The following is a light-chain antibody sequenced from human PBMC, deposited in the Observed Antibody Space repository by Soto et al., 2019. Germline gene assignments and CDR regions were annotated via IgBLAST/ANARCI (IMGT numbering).Light chain of an antibody. J-gene: IGKJ1*01. CDR3: MHGTHWPQT. CDR2: EVS. V-gene: IGKV2-30*01. Sequence: DVVMTQSPLSLPVTLGQPASISCRSSRSLVYSDGNTSLNWFQQMPGQSPSRLLFEVSNGDSGVPDRFCGSASGSDVTLKSSRVEAEDVVHYYCMHGTHWPQTSGQGTKVE. CDR1: RSLVYSDGNTS.